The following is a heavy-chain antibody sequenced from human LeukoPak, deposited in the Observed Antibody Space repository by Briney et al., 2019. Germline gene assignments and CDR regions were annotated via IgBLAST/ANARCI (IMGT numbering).Heavy chain of an antibody. J-gene: IGHJ4*02. CDR1: GFTFTSSA. D-gene: IGHD6-19*01. V-gene: IGHV3-23*01. CDR2: IGGGGDGT. CDR3: AKDREWLAWYYFDY. Sequence: GGSLRLSCAASGFTFTSSAMTWVRQTPGRGLEWVSSIGGGGDGTFYADSVKGRFTISRDNSRNTLYLQMNSLRAEDTAVYYCAKDREWLAWYYFDYWGQGTLVTVSS.